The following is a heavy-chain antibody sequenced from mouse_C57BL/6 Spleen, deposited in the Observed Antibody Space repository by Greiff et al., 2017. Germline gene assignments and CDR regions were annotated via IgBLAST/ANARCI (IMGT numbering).Heavy chain of an antibody. J-gene: IGHJ3*01. V-gene: IGHV1-42*01. Sequence: EVKLQESGPELVKPGASVKISCKASGNSFTGYYTNWVKQSPEKSLEWSGESNPSTGGTTYNQKFKAKATWTVDKSSSTAYMQLKSLTSEDSAVYYCAGGELLLLRGFAYWGPGTLVTVSA. CDR3: AGGELLLLRGFAY. D-gene: IGHD1-1*01. CDR1: GNSFTGYY. CDR2: SNPSTGGT.